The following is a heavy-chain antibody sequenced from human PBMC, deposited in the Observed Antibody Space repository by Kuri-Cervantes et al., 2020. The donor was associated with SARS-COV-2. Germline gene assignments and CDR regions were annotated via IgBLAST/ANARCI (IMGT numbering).Heavy chain of an antibody. CDR2: IYYSGST. CDR1: GGSISSYY. Sequence: GSLRLSCTVSGGSISSYYWSWIRQPPGKGLEWIGYIYYSGSTNYNPSLKSRVTISVDTSKNQFSLKLSSVTAADTAVYYCARVHSIYYDFWSGYYFDYWGQGTLVTVSS. D-gene: IGHD3-3*01. J-gene: IGHJ4*02. V-gene: IGHV4-59*12. CDR3: ARVHSIYYDFWSGYYFDY.